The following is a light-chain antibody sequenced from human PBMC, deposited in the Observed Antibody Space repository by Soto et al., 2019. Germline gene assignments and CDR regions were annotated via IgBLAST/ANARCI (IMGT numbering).Light chain of an antibody. CDR2: SNN. V-gene: IGLV1-44*01. CDR1: TSNIGGNT. CDR3: AAWDDSLNALT. Sequence: QSVLTQPPSASGTPGQRVTISCSGSTSNIGGNTVNWYQQLPGTAPKLLIYSNNQRPSGVPDRFSGSKSGTSASLAISRLQSEGEAAYYCAAWDDSLNALTFGGGTKLTVL. J-gene: IGLJ2*01.